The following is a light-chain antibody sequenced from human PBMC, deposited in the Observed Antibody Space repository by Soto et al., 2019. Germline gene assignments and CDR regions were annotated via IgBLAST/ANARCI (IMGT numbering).Light chain of an antibody. V-gene: IGKV3-20*01. CDR2: GAS. J-gene: IGKJ1*01. Sequence: IVLTQSPGTLTLSPVERATLSCRPSQSVSSSYLAWYQQKPGQAPRLLIYGASSRATGIPDRFSGSGSGTDFTLTISRLEPEDFAVYYCQQYGSSPKTFGQGTKVDIK. CDR1: QSVSSSY. CDR3: QQYGSSPKT.